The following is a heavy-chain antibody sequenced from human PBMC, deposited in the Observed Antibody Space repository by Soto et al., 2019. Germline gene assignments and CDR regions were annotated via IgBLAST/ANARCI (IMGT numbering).Heavy chain of an antibody. CDR2: IYYSGST. CDR1: GGSISSGGYY. J-gene: IGHJ4*02. Sequence: QVQLQESGPGLVKPSQTLSLTCTVSGGSISSGGYYWSWIRQHPGKGLEWIGYIYYSGSTYYNPSLKSRVTISVDTSKNQFSLKLSSVTAADTAVYYCARGGYYYDSSGYSRVGFDYWGQGTLVTVSS. D-gene: IGHD3-22*01. V-gene: IGHV4-31*03. CDR3: ARGGYYYDSSGYSRVGFDY.